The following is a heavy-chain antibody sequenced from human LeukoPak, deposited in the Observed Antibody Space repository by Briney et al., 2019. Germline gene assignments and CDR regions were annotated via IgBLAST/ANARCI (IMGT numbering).Heavy chain of an antibody. D-gene: IGHD3-10*01. V-gene: IGHV4-34*01. CDR3: ARPRYGSGSLDS. Sequence: SETLSLTCAVYGGSFSGYYWTWIRQPPGKGLEWIGEINHSGSTTYNPSLNNRVTISVDTSKNQFSLELSSVTAADTAVYYCARPRYGSGSLDSWGQGTLVTVSS. J-gene: IGHJ4*02. CDR2: INHSGST. CDR1: GGSFSGYY.